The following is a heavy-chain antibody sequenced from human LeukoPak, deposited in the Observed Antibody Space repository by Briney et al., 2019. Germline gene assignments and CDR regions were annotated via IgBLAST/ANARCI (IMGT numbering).Heavy chain of an antibody. V-gene: IGHV4-39*07. J-gene: IGHJ3*02. D-gene: IGHD6-19*01. CDR2: IYYSGST. Sequence: SETLSLTCTVSGGSISSSSYYWGWIRQPPGKGLEWIGTIYYSGSTNYNPSLKSRVTISVDTSKNQFSLKLSSVTAADTAVYCCARGGLLGYSSGWYVGAFDIWGQGTMVTVSS. CDR3: ARGGLLGYSSGWYVGAFDI. CDR1: GGSISSSSYY.